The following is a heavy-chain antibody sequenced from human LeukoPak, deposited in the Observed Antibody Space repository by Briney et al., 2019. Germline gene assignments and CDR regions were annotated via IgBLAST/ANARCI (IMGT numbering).Heavy chain of an antibody. CDR3: ARPYYDSSGYYHDAFDI. V-gene: IGHV4-59*08. D-gene: IGHD3-22*01. CDR2: IYYSGST. J-gene: IGHJ3*02. Sequence: NASETLSLTCTVSGGSISSYYWSWIRQPPGKGLEWIGYIYYSGSTNYNPSLKSRVTISVDTSKNQFSLKLSSVTAADTAVYYCARPYYDSSGYYHDAFDIWGQGTMVTVSS. CDR1: GGSISSYY.